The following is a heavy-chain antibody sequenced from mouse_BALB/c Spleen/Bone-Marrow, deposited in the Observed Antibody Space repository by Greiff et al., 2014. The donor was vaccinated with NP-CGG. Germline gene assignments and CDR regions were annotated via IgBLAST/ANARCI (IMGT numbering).Heavy chain of an antibody. CDR3: AIYYGNYYAMDY. Sequence: EVHLVESGAELVKPGASVKLSCTASGFNIKDTYMHWVKQRPEQGLEWIGRIDPANGNTKYDPKFQGKATITADTSSNTAYLQLNSLTSEDTAVYYCAIYYGNYYAMDYWGQGTSVTVSS. J-gene: IGHJ4*01. CDR2: IDPANGNT. CDR1: GFNIKDTY. V-gene: IGHV14-3*02. D-gene: IGHD2-1*01.